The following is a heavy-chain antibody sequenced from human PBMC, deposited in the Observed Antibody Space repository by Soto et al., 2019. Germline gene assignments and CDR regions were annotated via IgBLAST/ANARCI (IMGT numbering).Heavy chain of an antibody. J-gene: IGHJ6*02. CDR2: ISGSGIST. CDR3: VKPPVITASYYYYDMDV. V-gene: IGHV3-23*01. Sequence: GGSLRLSCAASGFTFSTYPMGWVRQAPGKXLEWVSGISGSGISTYYTDSVKGRFTISRDNSKNTVFLQMNSLRDEDTAVYYCVKPPVITASYYYYDMDVWGQGTTVTVSS. D-gene: IGHD4-4*01. CDR1: GFTFSTYP.